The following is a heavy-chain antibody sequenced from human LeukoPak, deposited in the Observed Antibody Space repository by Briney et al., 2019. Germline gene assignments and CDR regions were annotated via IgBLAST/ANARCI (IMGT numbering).Heavy chain of an antibody. J-gene: IGHJ5*02. CDR2: ISAYNGNT. CDR3: ARNPRGVVPATREFDP. D-gene: IGHD2-2*01. Sequence: ASVKVSCKASGYTFTSYGISWVRQAPGQGLECMGWISAYNGNTNYAQKLQGRVTMTTDTSTSTAYMELRSLRSDDTAVYYCARNPRGVVPATREFDPWGQGTLVTVSS. V-gene: IGHV1-18*04. CDR1: GYTFTSYG.